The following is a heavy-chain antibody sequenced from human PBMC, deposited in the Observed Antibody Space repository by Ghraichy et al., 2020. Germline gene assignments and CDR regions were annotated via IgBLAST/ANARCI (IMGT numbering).Heavy chain of an antibody. D-gene: IGHD3-10*01. J-gene: IGHJ4*02. CDR1: RFTFSTYG. V-gene: IGHV3-30*18. CDR3: AKDKDPYSSGKYYFDY. CDR2: ISYDGSNK. Sequence: LNISCAASRFTFSTYGMHWVRQAPGKGLEWVAIISYDGSNKYYADSVKGRFTISRDNSKNTLYLQMNSLSAEDTAVYYCAKDKDPYSSGKYYFDYWGQGTLVTVSS.